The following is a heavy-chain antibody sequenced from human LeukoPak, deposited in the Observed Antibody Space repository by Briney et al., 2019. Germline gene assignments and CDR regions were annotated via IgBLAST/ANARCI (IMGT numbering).Heavy chain of an antibody. Sequence: SGGSLRLSCSASGFTFSSYAMHWVRQAPGKGLEYVSAISPDGGNTYYVDSVKGRFSISRDNSKNTLYLQMSSLRPEDTAVYYCVPKGTEGYWGQGTLVTVSS. CDR3: VPKGTEGY. CDR1: GFTFSSYA. J-gene: IGHJ4*02. CDR2: ISPDGGNT. V-gene: IGHV3-64D*06.